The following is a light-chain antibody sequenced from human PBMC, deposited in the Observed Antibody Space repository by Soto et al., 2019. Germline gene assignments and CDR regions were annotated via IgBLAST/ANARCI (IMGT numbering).Light chain of an antibody. CDR3: SSYTTSNTLV. J-gene: IGLJ2*01. CDR1: SGDIGSYDY. CDR2: EVS. Sequence: QSALTQPASVSGSPGQSITISCTGTSGDIGSYDYVSWYQQPPGKAPKLILYEVSNRPSGISNRFSGSKSGSMASLTISGLQSEDEDDYFCSSYTTSNTLVFGGGTKLTVL. V-gene: IGLV2-14*01.